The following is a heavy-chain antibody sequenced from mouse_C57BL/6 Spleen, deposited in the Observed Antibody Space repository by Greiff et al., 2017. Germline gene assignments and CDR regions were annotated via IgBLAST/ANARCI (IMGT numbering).Heavy chain of an antibody. Sequence: QVQLKESGPGLVQPSQSLSITCTVSGFSLTNYGVHWVRQSPGKGLEWLGVIWSGGSTDYNAAFISRLSISKDNSKSQVFFKMNSLQADDTAIYYCARNYYGSSSHYYAMDYWGQGTSVTVSS. J-gene: IGHJ4*01. CDR3: ARNYYGSSSHYYAMDY. CDR1: GFSLTNYG. CDR2: IWSGGST. V-gene: IGHV2-2*01. D-gene: IGHD1-1*01.